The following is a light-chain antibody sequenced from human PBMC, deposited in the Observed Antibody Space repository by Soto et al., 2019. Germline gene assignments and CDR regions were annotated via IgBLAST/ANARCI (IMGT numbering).Light chain of an antibody. V-gene: IGLV1-44*01. CDR2: GDT. CDR3: ATWDDSLNGWV. J-gene: IGLJ3*02. CDR1: SPNIGGNT. Sequence: QSVLTQPPSASGTPGQRVTISCSGSSPNIGGNTVKWYQQVPGTAPKLLIHGDTLRPSGVPDRFSGSKSGTSASLAISGLQSEDEAEYYCATWDDSLNGWVFGGGTKLTVL.